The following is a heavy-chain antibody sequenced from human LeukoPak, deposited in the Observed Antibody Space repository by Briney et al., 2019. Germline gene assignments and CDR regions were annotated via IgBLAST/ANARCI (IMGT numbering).Heavy chain of an antibody. Sequence: ASVKVSCKASGGTFSSYAISWVRQAPGQGLEWMGGIIPIFGTANYAQKFQGRVTITADESTSTAYMELSSLRSEDTAVYYCARGYSYGENQFDYWGQGTLVTVSS. CDR3: ARGYSYGENQFDY. V-gene: IGHV1-69*13. CDR1: GGTFSSYA. D-gene: IGHD5-18*01. CDR2: IIPIFGTA. J-gene: IGHJ4*02.